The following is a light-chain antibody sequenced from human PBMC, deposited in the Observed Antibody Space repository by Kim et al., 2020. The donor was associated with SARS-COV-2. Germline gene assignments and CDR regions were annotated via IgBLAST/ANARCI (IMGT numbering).Light chain of an antibody. J-gene: IGLJ2*01. Sequence: GQSVTISCSGSRSNIGSDDAYWYQQHPGTAPKVLIYRNNQRPSGVPDRFSGSKSDTSASLAISGLRSEDEGDYYCASWDDSLSGLVFGGGTKVTVL. CDR1: RSNIGSDD. V-gene: IGLV1-47*01. CDR2: RNN. CDR3: ASWDDSLSGLV.